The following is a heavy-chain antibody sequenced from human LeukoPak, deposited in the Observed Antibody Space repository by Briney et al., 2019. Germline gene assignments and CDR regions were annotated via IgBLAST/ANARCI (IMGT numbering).Heavy chain of an antibody. CDR2: IYTSGST. CDR3: ARVCCAGGGPCLESNIFFDY. V-gene: IGHV4-4*07. Sequence: SETLSLTCTVSGVSISSYYWSWIRQPAGKGLEWIGRIYTSGSTNYNPSLKSRVTISVDTSKNQFSLKLSSVTAADTAVYYCARVCCAGGGPCLESNIFFDYWGQGTLVTVSS. CDR1: GVSISSYY. J-gene: IGHJ4*02. D-gene: IGHD2-8*01.